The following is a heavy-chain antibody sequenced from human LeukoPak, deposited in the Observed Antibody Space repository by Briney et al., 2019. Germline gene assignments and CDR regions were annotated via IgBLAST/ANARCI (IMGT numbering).Heavy chain of an antibody. J-gene: IGHJ3*02. CDR3: ARDGPGTTTNAKGQLVNRLDAFDI. CDR1: GDSVSSNSAA. D-gene: IGHD1-1*01. V-gene: IGHV6-1*01. Sequence: SQTLSLTCAISGDSVSSNSAAWNWIRQSPSRGLEWLGRTYYRSKWYNDYAVSVKSRITINPDTSKNQFSLQLNSVTPEDTAVYYCARDGPGTTTNAKGQLVNRLDAFDIWGQGTMVTVSS. CDR2: TYYRSKWYN.